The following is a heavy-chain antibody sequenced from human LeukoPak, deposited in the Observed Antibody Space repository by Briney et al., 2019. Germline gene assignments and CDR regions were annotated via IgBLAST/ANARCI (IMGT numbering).Heavy chain of an antibody. D-gene: IGHD2-15*01. J-gene: IGHJ5*02. CDR1: GFTVSSNY. V-gene: IGHV3-53*01. CDR3: ARLVVDSYWFDP. CDR2: IYSGGST. Sequence: GGSLRLSCAASGFTVSSNYMSWVRQAPGKGLEWVSVIYSGGSTYYADSVKGRFTISRDNAKNSLYLQMNSLRAEDTAVYYCARLVVDSYWFDPWGQGTLVTVSS.